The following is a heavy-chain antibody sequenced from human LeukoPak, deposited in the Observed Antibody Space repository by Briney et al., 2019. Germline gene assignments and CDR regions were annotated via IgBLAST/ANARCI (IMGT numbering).Heavy chain of an antibody. CDR3: ARAPYCSGGSCYSGVNWFDP. J-gene: IGHJ5*02. Sequence: ASVRVSCKASGYTFTSYGISWVRQAPGQGLEWMGWISAYNGNTNYAQKLQGRVTMTTDTSTSTAYMELRSLRSDDTAVYYCARAPYCSGGSCYSGVNWFDPWGQGTLVTVSS. CDR1: GYTFTSYG. D-gene: IGHD2-15*01. CDR2: ISAYNGNT. V-gene: IGHV1-18*01.